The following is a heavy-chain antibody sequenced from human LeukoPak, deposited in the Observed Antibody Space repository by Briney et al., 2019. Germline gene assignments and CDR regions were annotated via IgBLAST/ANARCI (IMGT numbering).Heavy chain of an antibody. CDR3: ALNPDYYGSGSFDY. CDR1: GFTFSSYW. Sequence: GRSLRLSCAASGFTFSSYWMSWVRQAPGKGLEWVADMKEDGSEKYYVDSVKGRFTISRDNAKNSLYLQMNSLRAEDTAVYYCALNPDYYGSGSFDYWGQGTLVTVSS. CDR2: MKEDGSEK. D-gene: IGHD3-10*01. V-gene: IGHV3-7*01. J-gene: IGHJ4*02.